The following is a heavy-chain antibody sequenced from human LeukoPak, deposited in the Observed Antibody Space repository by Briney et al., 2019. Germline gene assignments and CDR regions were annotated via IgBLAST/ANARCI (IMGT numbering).Heavy chain of an antibody. CDR1: GFTFSAYG. J-gene: IGHJ4*02. D-gene: IGHD2-15*01. Sequence: GRSLRLSCAASGFTFSAYGLHWVRQAPGKGPEWVAVISYDGSNKYYTDSVKGRFTISRDNAKNSLYLQMNSLRAEDTAVYYCASEDRYCSGGSCPPFDYWGQGTLVTVSS. CDR3: ASEDRYCSGGSCPPFDY. CDR2: ISYDGSNK. V-gene: IGHV3-30*03.